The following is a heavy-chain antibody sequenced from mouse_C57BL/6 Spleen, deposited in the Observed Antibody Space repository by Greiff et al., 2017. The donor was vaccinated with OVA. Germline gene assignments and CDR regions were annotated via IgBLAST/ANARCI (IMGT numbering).Heavy chain of an antibody. D-gene: IGHD2-2*01. CDR2: INPSSGYT. V-gene: IGHV1-4*01. CDR1: GYTFTSYT. Sequence: VMLVESGAELARPGASVKMSCKASGYTFTSYTMHWVKQRPGQGLEWIGYINPSSGYTKYNQKFKDKATLTADKSSSTAYMQLSSLTSEDSAVYYCARYGHDGDYFDYWGQGTTLTVSS. J-gene: IGHJ2*01. CDR3: ARYGHDGDYFDY.